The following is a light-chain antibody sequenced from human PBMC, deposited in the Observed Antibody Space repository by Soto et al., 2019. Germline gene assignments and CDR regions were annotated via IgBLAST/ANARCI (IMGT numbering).Light chain of an antibody. CDR3: QQYGTSEII. Sequence: TQSPATLTVYPRESHTLSCRASQSLTNSFIAWYQQKPGQAPRLLIYDTSIRASGIPARFSGSGSGTDFTLTISRLEPEDFAVFYCQQYGTSEIIFGQGTRLEI. V-gene: IGKV3-20*01. J-gene: IGKJ5*01. CDR1: QSLTNSF. CDR2: DTS.